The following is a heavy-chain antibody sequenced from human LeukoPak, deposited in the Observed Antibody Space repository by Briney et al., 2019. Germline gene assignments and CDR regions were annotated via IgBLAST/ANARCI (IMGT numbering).Heavy chain of an antibody. Sequence: SETLSLTCAVYGGSFSGYYWSWIRQPPGKGLEWIGEINHNGSTNCNPSLKSRVTISVDTSKNQFSLKLSSVTAADTAVYYCARTPRRITIFGVAPNYFDYWGQGALVTVSS. J-gene: IGHJ4*02. CDR1: GGSFSGYY. V-gene: IGHV4-34*01. CDR3: ARTPRRITIFGVAPNYFDY. CDR2: INHNGST. D-gene: IGHD3-3*01.